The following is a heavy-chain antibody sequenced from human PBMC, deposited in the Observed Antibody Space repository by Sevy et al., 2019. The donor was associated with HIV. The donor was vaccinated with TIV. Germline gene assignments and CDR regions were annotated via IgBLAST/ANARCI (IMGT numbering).Heavy chain of an antibody. CDR1: GGSINSNNW. V-gene: IGHV4-4*02. Sequence: SETLSLTCAVSGGSINSNNWWSWVRQPPGKGLEWIGEIYHSGSINYNPSLKSRVTISADKSKKQFSLKGNSVTAADTAVYYCASGLWFGELGGGYFDYWGQGTLVTVSS. CDR2: IYHSGSI. CDR3: ASGLWFGELGGGYFDY. D-gene: IGHD3-10*01. J-gene: IGHJ4*02.